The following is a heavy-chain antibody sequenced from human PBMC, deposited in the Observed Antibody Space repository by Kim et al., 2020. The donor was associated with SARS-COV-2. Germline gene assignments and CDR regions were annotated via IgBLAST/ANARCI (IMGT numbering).Heavy chain of an antibody. V-gene: IGHV3-74*01. D-gene: IGHD2-15*01. CDR2: IKSDGSET. CDR1: GFTFSTYW. Sequence: GGSLRLSCAASGFTFSTYWMYWVRQGPGKGLVWVSRIKSDGSETHYADSVKGRFTISRDNAKNTLHLQLNSLGVEDTAIYYCARGSFQQGFDPWGQGTLVTVSS. CDR3: ARGSFQQGFDP. J-gene: IGHJ5*02.